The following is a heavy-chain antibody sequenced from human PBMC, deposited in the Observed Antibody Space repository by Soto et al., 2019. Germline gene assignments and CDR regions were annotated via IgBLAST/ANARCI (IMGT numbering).Heavy chain of an antibody. J-gene: IGHJ6*03. V-gene: IGHV3-9*01. Sequence: SLRLSCAASGFTFDDYAIHWVRQAPGKGLEWVSGISWNSGSIGYADSVKGRFTISRDNAKNSLYLQMNSLRAEDTALYYCAKATHYYYYMDVWGKGTTVTVSS. CDR1: GFTFDDYA. CDR2: ISWNSGSI. CDR3: AKATHYYYYMDV.